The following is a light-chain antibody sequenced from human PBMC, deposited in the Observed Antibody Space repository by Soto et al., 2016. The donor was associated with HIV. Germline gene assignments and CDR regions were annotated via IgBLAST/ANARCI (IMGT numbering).Light chain of an antibody. CDR2: ATS. V-gene: IGKV1-39*01. Sequence: DIQMTQSPSSLSASVGDRVTITCQASQDISNYLNWYQQKPGKAPELLITATSTLQNGVPSKFSGTASGGTGTDFTLTIDSLQPEDFATYYCQQTDSFPFTFGPGTKVNV. CDR3: QQTDSFPFT. J-gene: IGKJ3*01. CDR1: QDISNY.